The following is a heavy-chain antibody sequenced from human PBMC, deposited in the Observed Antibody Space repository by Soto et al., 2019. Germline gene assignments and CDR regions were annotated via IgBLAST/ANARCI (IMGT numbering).Heavy chain of an antibody. Sequence: GESLKISCKGSGYSFTSYWIGWVRQMPGKGLEWMGIIYPGDSDTRYSPSFQGQVTISADKSISTAYLQWSSLKASDTARYYCARLAVYGNSGKNYYYYYGMDVWGQGTTVTVSS. CDR3: ARLAVYGNSGKNYYYYYGMDV. J-gene: IGHJ6*02. V-gene: IGHV5-51*01. D-gene: IGHD2-15*01. CDR2: IYPGDSDT. CDR1: GYSFTSYW.